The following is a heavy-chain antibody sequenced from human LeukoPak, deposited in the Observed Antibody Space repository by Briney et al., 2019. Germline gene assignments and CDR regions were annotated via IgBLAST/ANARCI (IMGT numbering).Heavy chain of an antibody. J-gene: IGHJ6*02. CDR2: INAGNGNT. Sequence: ASVKVSCKASGYTFTSYAMHWVRQAPGHRLEWMGWINAGNGNTKYSQKFQGRVTITRDTSASTAYMELSSLRSEDTAVYYCVFFFKQKTAYEILTGYSNLYGMDVWGQGTTVTVSS. CDR3: VFFFKQKTAYEILTGYSNLYGMDV. D-gene: IGHD3-9*01. CDR1: GYTFTSYA. V-gene: IGHV1-3*01.